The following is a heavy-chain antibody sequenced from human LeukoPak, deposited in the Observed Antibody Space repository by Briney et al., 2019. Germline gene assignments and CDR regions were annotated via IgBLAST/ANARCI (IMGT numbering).Heavy chain of an antibody. V-gene: IGHV3-21*01. J-gene: IGHJ4*02. CDR1: GFTFSSYS. D-gene: IGHD2-2*02. CDR3: ARDGIVVVPAAILGQNDY. Sequence: PGGSLRLSCAASGFTFSSYSMNWVRQAPGKGLEWVSSISSSSSYIYYADSVKGRFTISRDNAKNSLYLQMNSLRAEDTAVYYCARDGIVVVPAAILGQNDYWGQGTLVTVSS. CDR2: ISSSSSYI.